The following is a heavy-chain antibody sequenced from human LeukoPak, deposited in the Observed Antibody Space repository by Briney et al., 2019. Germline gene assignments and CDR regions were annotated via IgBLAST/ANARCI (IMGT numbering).Heavy chain of an antibody. J-gene: IGHJ4*02. CDR2: IYSGGST. CDR3: ARGSSSGYYPSDY. Sequence: GGSLRLSCAASGFTVSSNYMSWVRQAPGKGLEWVSVIYSGGSTYYADSVKGRFTISRDNPKNTLYPQMNSLRAEDTAVYYCARGSSSGYYPSDYWGQGTLVTVSS. D-gene: IGHD3-22*01. V-gene: IGHV3-66*01. CDR1: GFTVSSNY.